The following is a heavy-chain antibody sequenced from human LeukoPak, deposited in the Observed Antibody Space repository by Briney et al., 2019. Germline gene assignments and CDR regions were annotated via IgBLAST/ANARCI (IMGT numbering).Heavy chain of an antibody. Sequence: GGSLILSCAASGFTFSSSWMHWVRQAPGKGLVWVSHINSDVSTTKYADAVKGRFTISRDNAKNTLYLQMNSLRAEDAAVYYCARGPGMDVWGQGTMVTVSS. CDR1: GFTFSSSW. J-gene: IGHJ3*01. V-gene: IGHV3-74*03. CDR3: ARGPGMDV. CDR2: INSDVSTT. D-gene: IGHD6-13*01.